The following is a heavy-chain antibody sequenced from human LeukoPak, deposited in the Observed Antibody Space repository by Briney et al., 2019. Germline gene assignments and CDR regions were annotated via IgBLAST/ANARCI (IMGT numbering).Heavy chain of an antibody. CDR3: ARVGGDYVWGSYVYFDY. CDR1: GYTFTSYG. D-gene: IGHD3-16*01. Sequence: ASVKVSCKGSGYTFTSYGISWVRQAPGQGLEWMGWISAYNGNTNYAQKLQGRVTMTTDTSTSTAYMELRSLRSDDTAVYYCARVGGDYVWGSYVYFDYWGQGTLVTVSS. J-gene: IGHJ4*02. CDR2: ISAYNGNT. V-gene: IGHV1-18*01.